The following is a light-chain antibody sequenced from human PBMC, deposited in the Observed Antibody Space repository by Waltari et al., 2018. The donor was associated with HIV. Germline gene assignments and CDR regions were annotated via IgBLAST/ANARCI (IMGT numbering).Light chain of an antibody. V-gene: IGLV2-14*03. CDR1: SSDVGGYHY. J-gene: IGLJ3*02. CDR3: SSYTSSSTWV. Sequence: QSALTQPASVSGSPGQSITISCTGTSSDVGGYHYVSWYQHHPGNTPRLIIYDVNKRHSGVSKRLSGSKSGNTASLTISGLQTEDEADYHCSSYTSSSTWVFGGGTKVTVL. CDR2: DVN.